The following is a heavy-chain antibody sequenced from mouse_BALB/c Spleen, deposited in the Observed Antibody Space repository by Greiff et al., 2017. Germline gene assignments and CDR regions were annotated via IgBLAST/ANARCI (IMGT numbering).Heavy chain of an antibody. D-gene: IGHD3-2*01. CDR3: TRGGDSSGYAY. V-gene: IGHV5-6-4*01. J-gene: IGHJ3*01. CDR2: ISSGGSYT. Sequence: DVKLVESGGGLVKPGGSLKLSCAASGFTFSSYTMSWVRQTPEKRLEWVATISSGGSYTYYPDSVKGRFTISRDNAKNTLYLQMSSLKSEDTAMYYCTRGGDSSGYAYWGQGTLVTVSA. CDR1: GFTFSSYT.